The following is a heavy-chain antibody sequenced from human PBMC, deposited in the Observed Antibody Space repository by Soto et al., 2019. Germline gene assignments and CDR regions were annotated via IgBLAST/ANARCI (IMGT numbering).Heavy chain of an antibody. CDR3: AREGLTYSGYSYDY. CDR1: GGSFRGYS. J-gene: IGHJ4*02. D-gene: IGHD5-12*01. CDR2: VNHSGST. V-gene: IGHV4-34*01. Sequence: SETLSLTCAVYGGSFRGYSWTWIRQPPGKGLEWIGEVNHSGSTNYNSSLKSRVTISVDTSKNQFSLKLSSVTAAETAVYYCAREGLTYSGYSYDYWGQGTLVTVSS.